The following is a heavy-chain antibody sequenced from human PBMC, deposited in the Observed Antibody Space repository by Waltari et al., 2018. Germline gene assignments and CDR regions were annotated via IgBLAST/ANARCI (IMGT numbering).Heavy chain of an antibody. CDR1: GHSVNHVFY. CDR2: IYHTGST. V-gene: IGHV4-38-2*02. CDR3: AEEGDFRAGLFES. D-gene: IGHD3-16*01. Sequence: QVQLRESGPGLVRSSETLSLSCTVSGHSVNHVFYWAWIRQSPGGDLEWIASIYHTGSTHYNSSLKSRVSISTDMSTKQFFLTLTHLTAADTAVYYCAEEGDFRAGLFESWGQGTLVSVSS. J-gene: IGHJ4*02.